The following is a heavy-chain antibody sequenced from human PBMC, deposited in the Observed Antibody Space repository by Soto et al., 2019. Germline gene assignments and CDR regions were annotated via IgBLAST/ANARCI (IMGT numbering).Heavy chain of an antibody. CDR3: ARDLGYYDSDGYFDY. CDR2: VSHDGAIK. J-gene: IGHJ4*02. V-gene: IGHV3-30-3*01. CDR1: GFTFDNFA. D-gene: IGHD3-22*01. Sequence: QMELVESGGGVVQPGRSLRLSCTPSGFTFDNFAMHWVRQAPGKGLEWVAVVSHDGAIKHYAESVRGRLTISRDNSRDTLSLQMNSLRAEDTAVYYCARDLGYYDSDGYFDYWGQGTLVTVSS.